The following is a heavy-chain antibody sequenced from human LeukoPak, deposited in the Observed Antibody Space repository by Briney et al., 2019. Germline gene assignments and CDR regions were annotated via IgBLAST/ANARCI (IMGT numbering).Heavy chain of an antibody. CDR2: IRYDGSNK. D-gene: IGHD3-10*01. CDR3: AKDLQPVRGVEDRFDP. Sequence: PGGSLRLSFSASGFTFSIYGMHSVRQAPRRRLWWVAFIRYDGSNKYYADSVKGRFTISRDNSKNTLYLQMNSLRAEDTAVYYCAKDLQPVRGVEDRFDPWGQGTLVTVSS. CDR1: GFTFSIYG. J-gene: IGHJ5*02. V-gene: IGHV3-30*02.